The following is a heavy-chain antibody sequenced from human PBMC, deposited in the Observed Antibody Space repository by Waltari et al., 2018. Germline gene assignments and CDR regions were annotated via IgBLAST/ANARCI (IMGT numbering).Heavy chain of an antibody. CDR2: MNPNSGNT. V-gene: IGHV1-8*01. CDR1: GYTFTSYD. Sequence: QVQLVQSGAEVKKPGASVKVSCKASGYTFTSYDINWVRQATGQGLEWMGWMNPNSGNTCYAQKFQGRGTMTRNTSISTAYMELGSLRSEDTAVYYCAGGQWLGPEAFDIWGQGTMVTVSS. D-gene: IGHD6-19*01. J-gene: IGHJ3*02. CDR3: AGGQWLGPEAFDI.